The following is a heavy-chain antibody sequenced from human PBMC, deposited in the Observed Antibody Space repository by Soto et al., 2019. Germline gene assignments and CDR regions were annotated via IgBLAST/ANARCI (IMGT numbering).Heavy chain of an antibody. CDR2: IKQDGSEK. CDR1: GFTFSSYW. D-gene: IGHD6-13*01. J-gene: IGHJ6*02. CDR3: ARSPGYSSSWYYYYYGMDV. V-gene: IGHV3-7*03. Sequence: LRLSCAASGFTFSSYWMSWVRQAPGKGLEWVANIKQDGSEKYYVDSVKGRFTISRDNAKNSLYLQMNSLRAEDTAVYYCARSPGYSSSWYYYYYGMDVWGQGTTVTVSS.